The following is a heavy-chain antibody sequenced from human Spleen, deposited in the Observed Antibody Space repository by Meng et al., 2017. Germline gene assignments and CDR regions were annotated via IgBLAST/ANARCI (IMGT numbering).Heavy chain of an antibody. V-gene: IGHV3-64*02. J-gene: IGHJ4*02. Sequence: GESLKISCEASGFTFSDHYMDWVRQAPGKGLESVSAISGDGRDTYYADSVKGRFTISRDNSKNTLYLQMGSLRAEDTAVYYCARDGYSSGWYDYWGQGTLVTVSS. CDR2: ISGDGRDT. D-gene: IGHD6-19*01. CDR1: GFTFSDHY. CDR3: ARDGYSSGWYDY.